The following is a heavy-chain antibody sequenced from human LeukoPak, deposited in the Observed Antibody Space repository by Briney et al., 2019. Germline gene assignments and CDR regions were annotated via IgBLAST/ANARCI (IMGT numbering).Heavy chain of an antibody. Sequence: SETLSLTCTVSGGSIRSGSHYWSWIRQPAGQGLEWIGRIFDTGTTSYNPSFKSRVTISVDTSENQFSLKLSSVTAADTAVYYCARVHGDYVPPYYYYYMDVWGKGTTVTISS. J-gene: IGHJ6*03. CDR1: GGSIRSGSHY. CDR2: IFDTGTT. V-gene: IGHV4-61*02. D-gene: IGHD4-17*01. CDR3: ARVHGDYVPPYYYYYMDV.